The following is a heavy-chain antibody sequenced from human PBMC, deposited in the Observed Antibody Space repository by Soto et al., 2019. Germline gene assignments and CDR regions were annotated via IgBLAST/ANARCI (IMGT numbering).Heavy chain of an antibody. CDR1: GGSFSGYY. CDR2: INHSGST. D-gene: IGHD3-10*01. Sequence: QVQLQQWGAGLLKPSETLSLTCAVYGGSFSGYYWSWIRQPPGKGLEWIGEINHSGSTNYNPSLKSRVTISVETSKSQFSLKLGSVTAADTAVYYCARGLDRGSHPELRFVPWGQGTLVTVSS. V-gene: IGHV4-34*01. J-gene: IGHJ5*02. CDR3: ARGLDRGSHPELRFVP.